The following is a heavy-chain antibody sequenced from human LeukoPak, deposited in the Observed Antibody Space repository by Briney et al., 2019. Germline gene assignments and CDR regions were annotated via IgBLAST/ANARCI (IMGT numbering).Heavy chain of an antibody. Sequence: SETLSLTCTVSGGSISSYYWSWIRQPAGKGLEWIGRIYTSGSTNYNPSLKSRVTMSVDTSKNQFSLKLSSVTAADTAVHYCARDSRYCSSTSCDWWYFDLWGRGTLVTVSS. CDR2: IYTSGST. CDR3: ARDSRYCSSTSCDWWYFDL. D-gene: IGHD2-2*01. CDR1: GGSISSYY. V-gene: IGHV4-4*07. J-gene: IGHJ2*01.